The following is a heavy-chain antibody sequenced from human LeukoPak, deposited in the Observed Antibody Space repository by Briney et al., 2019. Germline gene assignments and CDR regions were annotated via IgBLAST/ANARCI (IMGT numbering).Heavy chain of an antibody. Sequence: GGSLRLSCAASGFTFSSYSMNWVRQAPGKGLEWVSSISSSSSSYIYYADSVKGRFTISRDNAKNSLYLHMNTLRAEDTAIYYCAKDRTVGASYWYFDLWGRGTLVTVSS. D-gene: IGHD1-26*01. J-gene: IGHJ2*01. V-gene: IGHV3-21*04. CDR3: AKDRTVGASYWYFDL. CDR2: ISSSSSSYI. CDR1: GFTFSSYS.